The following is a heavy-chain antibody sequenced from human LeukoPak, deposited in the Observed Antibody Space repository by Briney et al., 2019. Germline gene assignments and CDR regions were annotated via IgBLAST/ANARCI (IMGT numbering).Heavy chain of an antibody. Sequence: GGPLRLSCAASGFTFSNYAMHWVRQAPGKGLEYVSAISSNGGSTYYANSVKGRFTISRDNSKNTLYLQMGSLRAEDMAVYYCARDLPPSDAFDIWGQGTMVTVSS. V-gene: IGHV3-64*01. CDR1: GFTFSNYA. CDR2: ISSNGGST. J-gene: IGHJ3*02. CDR3: ARDLPPSDAFDI.